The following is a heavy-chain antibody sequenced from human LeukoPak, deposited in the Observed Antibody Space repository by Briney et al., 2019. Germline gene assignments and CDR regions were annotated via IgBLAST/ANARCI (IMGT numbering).Heavy chain of an antibody. Sequence: SVKVSCKASGGTFISYAISWVRQAPGQGLEWMGGIIPILGTANYAQKFQGRVTITADESTSTAYMELSSLRSEDTAVYYCAAKRGYSYGSPHWGQGTLVTVSS. CDR3: AAKRGYSYGSPH. J-gene: IGHJ4*02. D-gene: IGHD5-18*01. CDR1: GGTFISYA. V-gene: IGHV1-69*13. CDR2: IIPILGTA.